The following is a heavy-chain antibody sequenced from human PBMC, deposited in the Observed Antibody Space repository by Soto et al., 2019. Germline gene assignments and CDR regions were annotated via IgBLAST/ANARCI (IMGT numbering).Heavy chain of an antibody. CDR1: GFTFSSYE. CDR3: ARDRGLDYYGMDV. V-gene: IGHV3-48*03. D-gene: IGHD3-10*01. J-gene: IGHJ6*02. CDR2: ISSSGSTI. Sequence: GGSLRLSCAASGFTFSSYEMNWVRQAPGKGLEWVSYISSSGSTIYYADSVKGRFTISRDNAKNSLYLQMNSLRAEDTAVYYCARDRGLDYYGMDVWGQGTPVTVSS.